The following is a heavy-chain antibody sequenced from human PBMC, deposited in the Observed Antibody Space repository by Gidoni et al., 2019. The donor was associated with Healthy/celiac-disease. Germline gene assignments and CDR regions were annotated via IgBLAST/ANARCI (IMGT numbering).Heavy chain of an antibody. D-gene: IGHD5-12*01. CDR2: INPNSGGT. Sequence: QVQLGQSGAYVQKPGAPVKVPFQASGNPFTGYYMPWVRQAPGQGLEWMGRINPNSGGTNYAQKFQGRVTMTRDTSISTAYMELSRLRSDDTAVYYCARDVSHAQWLNFWGQGTLVTVSS. CDR1: GNPFTGYY. V-gene: IGHV1-2*06. CDR3: ARDVSHAQWLNF. J-gene: IGHJ4*02.